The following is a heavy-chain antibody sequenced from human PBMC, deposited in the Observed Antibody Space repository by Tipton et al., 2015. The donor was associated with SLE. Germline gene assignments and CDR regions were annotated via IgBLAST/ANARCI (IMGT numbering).Heavy chain of an antibody. J-gene: IGHJ3*01. CDR3: ARGYTPDGFEL. Sequence: LRLSCTVSGGSISTFYWTWIRQPPGKGLEWIGYIFYSDNTNYNPSLKSRVTISVDTSKNQFSLELNSVTAADTAVYYCARGYTPDGFELWGPGPMVTVSS. CDR1: GGSISTFY. D-gene: IGHD5-18*01. CDR2: IFYSDNT. V-gene: IGHV4-59*01.